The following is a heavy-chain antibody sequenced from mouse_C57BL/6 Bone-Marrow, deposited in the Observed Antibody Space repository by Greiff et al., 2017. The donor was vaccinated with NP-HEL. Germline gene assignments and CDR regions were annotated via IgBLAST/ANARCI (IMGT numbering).Heavy chain of an antibody. CDR2: FHPYYDDT. J-gene: IGHJ2*01. Sequence: VKLQESGAELVKPGASVTMSCKASGYTFTTYPIEWVKQNHGKSLEWIGNFHPYYDDTEYNEKFKNKATLTVEKSSSTVYLELSRLTSDDSSVYYCARAGNYWYYFDYWGQGTTLTVSS. CDR1: GYTFTTYP. V-gene: IGHV1-47*01. D-gene: IGHD2-1*01. CDR3: ARAGNYWYYFDY.